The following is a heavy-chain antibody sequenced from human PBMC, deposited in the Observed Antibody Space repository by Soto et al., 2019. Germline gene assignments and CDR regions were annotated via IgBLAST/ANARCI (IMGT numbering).Heavy chain of an antibody. CDR2: INHSATT. J-gene: IGHJ6*02. Sequence: QVQLQQWGAGLLKPSETLSLTCAVYGGSFNSYFWSWIRQPPGKGLEGIGEINHSATTNYNPSLKSRVTISVDTSKKQRSLKLSSVAAADTATYYCARVRAVTNTFYNHYGMDVWGQGTTVTVSS. CDR1: GGSFNSYF. CDR3: ARVRAVTNTFYNHYGMDV. D-gene: IGHD4-17*01. V-gene: IGHV4-34*01.